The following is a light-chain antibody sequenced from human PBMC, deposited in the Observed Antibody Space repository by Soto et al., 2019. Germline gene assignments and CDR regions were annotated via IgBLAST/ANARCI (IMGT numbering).Light chain of an antibody. CDR3: QQYNIYSWT. J-gene: IGKJ1*01. CDR1: QSISSW. CDR2: KAS. V-gene: IGKV1-5*03. Sequence: DIQMTQSPSTLSASVGDRVTITCRASQSISSWLAWYQQKPGKAPKLMIYKASSLESGGPSRFSGSGSGTEFTLTISSLPPDDFATYYCQQYNIYSWTFGQGTKVEIK.